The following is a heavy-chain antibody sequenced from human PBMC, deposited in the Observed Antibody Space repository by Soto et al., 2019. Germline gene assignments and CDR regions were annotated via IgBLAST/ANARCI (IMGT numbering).Heavy chain of an antibody. CDR3: AKRRKQRNEERMVYAPYYYYYMDV. Sequence: GGSLRLSCAASGFTFSSYAMSWVRQAPGKGLEWVSAISGSGGSTYYADSVKGRFTISRDNSKNTLYLQMNSLRAEDTAVYYCAKRRKQRNEERMVYAPYYYYYMDVWGKGTTVTVSS. D-gene: IGHD2-8*01. V-gene: IGHV3-23*01. J-gene: IGHJ6*03. CDR2: ISGSGGST. CDR1: GFTFSSYA.